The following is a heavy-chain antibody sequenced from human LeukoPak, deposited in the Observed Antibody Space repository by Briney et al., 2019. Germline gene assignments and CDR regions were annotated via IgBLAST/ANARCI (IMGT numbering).Heavy chain of an antibody. J-gene: IGHJ6*04. CDR3: ARDPPYCSSTSCPWRTAGLDV. V-gene: IGHV1-69*01. CDR1: GGTISSYA. Sequence: ASVKVSCKASGGTISSYAISWVRQAPGQGLERMGGIIPIFGTANYEQTFQGRVTITADESTSTAYMELSSLRSEDTAVYYCARDPPYCSSTSCPWRTAGLDVWGKGTTVTVSS. D-gene: IGHD2-2*01. CDR2: IIPIFGTA.